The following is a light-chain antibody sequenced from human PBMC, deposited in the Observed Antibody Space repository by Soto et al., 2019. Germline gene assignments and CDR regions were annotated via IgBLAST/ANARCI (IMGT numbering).Light chain of an antibody. V-gene: IGKV3-20*01. CDR3: HQSGSSPLT. Sequence: EIVLTQSPGTLSLSPGEGATLSCRASQSISSSYLAWYQQKPGQAPRLLIYGASSRATGTPDRFSGSGSGTDFTLTISRLEPEDFAVYYCHQSGSSPLTFGPGTKV. J-gene: IGKJ3*01. CDR1: QSISSSY. CDR2: GAS.